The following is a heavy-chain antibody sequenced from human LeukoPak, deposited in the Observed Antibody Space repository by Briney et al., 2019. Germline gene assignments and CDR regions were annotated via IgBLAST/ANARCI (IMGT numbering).Heavy chain of an antibody. V-gene: IGHV3-21*01. J-gene: IGHJ6*03. CDR1: GFTFSSYS. CDR3: ARDPESLIDYYDSSGYYSPTHMDV. Sequence: GGSLRLSCAASGFTFSSYSMNWVRQAPGKGLEWVSSISSSSSSYIYYADSVKGRFTISRDNAKNSLYLQMNSLRAEDTAVYYCARDPESLIDYYDSSGYYSPTHMDVWGKGTTVTVSS. D-gene: IGHD3-22*01. CDR2: ISSSSSSYI.